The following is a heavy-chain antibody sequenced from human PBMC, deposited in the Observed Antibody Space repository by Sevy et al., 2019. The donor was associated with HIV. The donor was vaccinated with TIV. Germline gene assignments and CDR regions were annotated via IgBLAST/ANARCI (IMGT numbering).Heavy chain of an antibody. D-gene: IGHD1-7*01. V-gene: IGHV3-53*01. Sequence: GGSLRLSCAASGFTVSSNYMSWVRQAPGKGLEWVSVIYSGGSTYYADSVKGRFTISRDNSKNTLYLQMISLIAEDTAVDYCARGAPDFWNWAYFDYLSQGTLVTVS. J-gene: IGHJ4*02. CDR3: ARGAPDFWNWAYFDY. CDR1: GFTVSSNY. CDR2: IYSGGST.